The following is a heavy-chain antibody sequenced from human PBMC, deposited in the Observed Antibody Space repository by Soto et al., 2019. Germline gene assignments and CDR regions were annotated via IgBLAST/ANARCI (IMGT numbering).Heavy chain of an antibody. J-gene: IGHJ3*02. V-gene: IGHV1-8*02. CDR1: GYTFTSYD. D-gene: IGHD1-1*01. Sequence: ASVKVSCKASGYTFTSYDINWVRQATGQGLEWMGWMNPNSGNTGYAQKFHGRVTMTRNTTISTAYMELSSLRSEDTAVYYCARRYWKDKNGAFDIWGQGTMVTVTS. CDR3: ARRYWKDKNGAFDI. CDR2: MNPNSGNT.